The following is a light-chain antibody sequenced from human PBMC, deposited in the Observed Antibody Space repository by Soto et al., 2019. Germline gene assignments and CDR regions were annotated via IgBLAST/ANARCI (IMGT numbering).Light chain of an antibody. J-gene: IGKJ1*01. V-gene: IGKV3-15*01. CDR3: QQYNAWPRT. Sequence: EIVVTQSPATLSVSPGERATLSCRASQSVSSNLAWYQQKPGQAPRLLISGASTRATGIPARFSGSGSGTEFTLTIASLQSEDCAVYYCQQYNAWPRTFGQGTKVEIK. CDR2: GAS. CDR1: QSVSSN.